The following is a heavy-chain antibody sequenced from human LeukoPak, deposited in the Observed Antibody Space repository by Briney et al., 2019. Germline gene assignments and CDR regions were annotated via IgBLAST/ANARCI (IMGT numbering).Heavy chain of an antibody. Sequence: SETLSLTCTVSGGSISSYYWSWIRQPPGKGLEWIGYIYYSGSTNYNPSLKSRVTISVDTSKNQFSLKLSSVTAADTAVYYCARGRYYDYVWGSYRYNWFDPWGQGTLVTVSS. V-gene: IGHV4-59*12. CDR2: IYYSGST. D-gene: IGHD3-16*02. CDR1: GGSISSYY. CDR3: ARGRYYDYVWGSYRYNWFDP. J-gene: IGHJ5*02.